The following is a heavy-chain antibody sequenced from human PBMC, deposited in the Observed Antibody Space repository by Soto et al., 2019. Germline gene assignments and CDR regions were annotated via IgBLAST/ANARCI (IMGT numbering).Heavy chain of an antibody. CDR3: SRNGLMGATTQFDY. CDR1: GYTFTSYG. D-gene: IGHD1-26*01. CDR2: ISAYNGDT. J-gene: IGHJ4*02. Sequence: ASVNVSCKASGYTFTSYGMSWVRQAPGQGLEWMGRISAYNGDTNYAQKLQGRVTMTTDTATSTAYMELRSLRSDDTAVYYCSRNGLMGATTQFDYWGQGTLVTVSS. V-gene: IGHV1-18*01.